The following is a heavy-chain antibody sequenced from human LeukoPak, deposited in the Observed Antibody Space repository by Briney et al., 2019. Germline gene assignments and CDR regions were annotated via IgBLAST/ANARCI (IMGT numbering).Heavy chain of an antibody. D-gene: IGHD3-10*01. CDR2: ISRSRGYI. V-gene: IGHV3-21*04. CDR1: GLRFSRYS. J-gene: IGHJ4*02. Sequence: GRSLRLSRAASGLRFSRYSMNWARHAPGKGLEWVSSISRSRGYIYYADSVKGRFTIHRDNSKYTLYLPMNTLRAYDTGVYFSPKRGVVVRVILVGFHRESYYFDSWGQGALVTVSS. CDR3: PKRGVVVRVILVGFHRESYYFDS.